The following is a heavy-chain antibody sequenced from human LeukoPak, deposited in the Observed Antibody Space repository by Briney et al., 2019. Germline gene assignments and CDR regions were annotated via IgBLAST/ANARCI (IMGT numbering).Heavy chain of an antibody. CDR3: ARSNGWYLDY. CDR2: ITSDGTNE. CDR1: GFTFRAYI. J-gene: IGHJ4*02. V-gene: IGHV3-30-3*01. Sequence: GGSLRLSCAASGFTFRAYIMHWVRQAPGKGLEWVAVITSDGTNEYYADAVKGRFTISRDNSKTTLYLHMNSLRVEGTAVYYCARSNGWYLDYWGQGTLVTVSS. D-gene: IGHD6-19*01.